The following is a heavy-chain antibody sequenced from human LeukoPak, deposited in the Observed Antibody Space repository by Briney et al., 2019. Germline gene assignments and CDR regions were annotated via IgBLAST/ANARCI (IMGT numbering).Heavy chain of an antibody. D-gene: IGHD4/OR15-4a*01. CDR2: IKQNGNQE. Sequence: GGSLRLSCVASGFTFNTYWMTCVRQAPGKGLEWVANIKQNGNQENYVDSVKGRFTISRDNAKNSLYLQMNSLRAEDTAVYYCARDDTYQNSAYYDAFDIWGQGTMVTVSS. CDR1: GFTFNTYW. V-gene: IGHV3-7*01. CDR3: ARDDTYQNSAYYDAFDI. J-gene: IGHJ3*02.